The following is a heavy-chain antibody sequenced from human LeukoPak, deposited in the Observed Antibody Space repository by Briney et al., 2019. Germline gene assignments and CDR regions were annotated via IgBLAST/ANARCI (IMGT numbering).Heavy chain of an antibody. CDR1: GYTFTGYY. Sequence: GASVKVSCKASGYTFTGYYMHWVRQAPGQGLEWMGWINPNSGGTNYAQKFQGRVTMTRDTSISTAYMELSSLRSEDTAVYYCATAHYYYDSSGYAGVRWFDPWGQGTLVTVSS. V-gene: IGHV1-2*02. CDR3: ATAHYYYDSSGYAGVRWFDP. D-gene: IGHD3-22*01. J-gene: IGHJ5*02. CDR2: INPNSGGT.